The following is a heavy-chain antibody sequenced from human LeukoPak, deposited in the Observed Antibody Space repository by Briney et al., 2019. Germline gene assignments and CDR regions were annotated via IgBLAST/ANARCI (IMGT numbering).Heavy chain of an antibody. Sequence: GGSLRLSCVASGFTLSAYWMHWVRQAPGKGLMWVSRIEGDGNRVTYADSVKGRFTISRDNAKNTLYLQMNSLGAEDTAVYYCTRDWRNLGYDYWGQGTLVTVSS. J-gene: IGHJ4*02. D-gene: IGHD5-12*01. CDR1: GFTLSAYW. V-gene: IGHV3-74*01. CDR2: IEGDGNRV. CDR3: TRDWRNLGYDY.